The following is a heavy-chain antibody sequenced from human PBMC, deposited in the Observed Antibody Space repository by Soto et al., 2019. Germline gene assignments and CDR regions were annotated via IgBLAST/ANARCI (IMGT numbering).Heavy chain of an antibody. CDR3: ARDLNYYDSSGYYFHYYGMDV. V-gene: IGHV4-31*03. CDR2: IYYSGST. D-gene: IGHD3-22*01. J-gene: IGHJ6*02. Sequence: QVQLQESGPGLVKPSQTLSLTCTVSGGSISSGGYYWSWIRQHPGKGLEWIGYIYYSGSTYYNPSLKSRFTISVDTSKNQFSLKLSSVTAADTAVYYCARDLNYYDSSGYYFHYYGMDVWGQGTTVTVSS. CDR1: GGSISSGGYY.